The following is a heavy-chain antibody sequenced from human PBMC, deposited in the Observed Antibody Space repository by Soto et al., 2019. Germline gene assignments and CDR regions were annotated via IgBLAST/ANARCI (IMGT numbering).Heavy chain of an antibody. V-gene: IGHV1-69*01. J-gene: IGHJ6*02. CDR2: ILPIFGTT. Sequence: QVQLVQSGAEVKKPGSSVKVSCKASGLTFSSYAISWVRQAPGQGLEWVGGILPIFGTTNYAQRFKGRVTTTAAASTTTTDLVVGSLRSADAAAEYCLGGASYDISTGTGYYSPGMDVWGQGTTVTVSS. D-gene: IGHD3-9*01. CDR1: GLTFSSYA. CDR3: LGGASYDISTGTGYYSPGMDV.